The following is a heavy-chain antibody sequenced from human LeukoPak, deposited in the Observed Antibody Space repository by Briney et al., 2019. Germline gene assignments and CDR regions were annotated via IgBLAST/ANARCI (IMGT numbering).Heavy chain of an antibody. V-gene: IGHV4-38-2*01. J-gene: IGHJ4*02. D-gene: IGHD3-22*01. CDR1: GYSISSGYY. Sequence: PSETLSLTCAVSGYSISSGYYWGWIRQPPGKGLEWIGSIYHSGSTYYNPSLKSRVTISVDTSKNQFSLKLSSVTAADTAVYYCVLRPYYYGSSGYSHFDYWGQGTLVTVSS. CDR3: VLRPYYYGSSGYSHFDY. CDR2: IYHSGST.